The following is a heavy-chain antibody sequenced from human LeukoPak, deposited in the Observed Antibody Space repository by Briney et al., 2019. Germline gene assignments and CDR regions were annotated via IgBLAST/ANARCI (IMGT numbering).Heavy chain of an antibody. CDR3: ARVLEPYSLPDY. Sequence: ASVKVSCKASGYTFTGYYMHWVRQAPGQGLEWMGWINPNSGGTNYAQKFQGRVTMTRDTSISTAYMELSRLRSDDTAVYYCARVLEPYSLPDYWGQGTLVTVSS. CDR2: INPNSGGT. D-gene: IGHD1-1*01. J-gene: IGHJ4*02. CDR1: GYTFTGYY. V-gene: IGHV1-2*02.